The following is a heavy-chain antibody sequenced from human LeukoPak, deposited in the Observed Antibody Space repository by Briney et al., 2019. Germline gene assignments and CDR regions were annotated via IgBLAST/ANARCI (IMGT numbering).Heavy chain of an antibody. CDR1: GDSISGNY. CDR2: IYYSGST. J-gene: IGHJ4*02. V-gene: IGHV4-59*01. Sequence: SETLSLTCTVSGDSISGNYWSWVRQPPGKGLEWIGYIYYSGSTNYNPSLKSRVTISVDTSKNQFSLKLSSVTAADTAVYYCAREFRGGYYFDYWGQGTLVTVSS. D-gene: IGHD1-14*01. CDR3: AREFRGGYYFDY.